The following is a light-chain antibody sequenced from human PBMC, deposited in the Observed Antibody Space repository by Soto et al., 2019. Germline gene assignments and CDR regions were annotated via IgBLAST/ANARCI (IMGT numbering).Light chain of an antibody. J-gene: IGKJ5*01. CDR3: QQRSNWPIT. CDR2: DAS. V-gene: IGKV3-11*01. Sequence: EIVLTQSPATLSLSPGERVTLSCRTSQMFSNYFAWYQQNPGRAPRLLIYDASSRATGIPARFIGSGSGTDFTLTISSLEPEDFAIYYCQQRSNWPITFGQGTRLEIK. CDR1: QMFSNY.